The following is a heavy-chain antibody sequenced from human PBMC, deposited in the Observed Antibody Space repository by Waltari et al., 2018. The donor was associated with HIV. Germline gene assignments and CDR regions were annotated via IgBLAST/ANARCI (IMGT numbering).Heavy chain of an antibody. CDR1: GFNFGDYA. CDR3: IKEASLMVWAPEKSPV. J-gene: IGHJ3*01. D-gene: IGHD3-10*01. V-gene: IGHV3-23*03. CDR2: ISVGGTTT. Sequence: LESGGDFVQPGGRLRLSCVGSGFNFGDYAMRWVRQSPGRCLQWISHISVGGTTTSYADSVKGRFTIFRENSRNTLYLQLNDLRTEDTAVYFCIKEASLMVWAPEKSPVWGRGTTVTVSP.